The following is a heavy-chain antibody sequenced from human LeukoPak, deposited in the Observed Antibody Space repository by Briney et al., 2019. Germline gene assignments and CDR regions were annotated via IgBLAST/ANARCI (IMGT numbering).Heavy chain of an antibody. J-gene: IGHJ4*02. V-gene: IGHV3-7*01. CDR3: VRGHYADY. CDR2: IKPDGSEE. Sequence: GGSLRLSCAASGFAFSSCYMNWVRQAPGKGLEWVANIKPDGSEENYVDSVRGRFTISRDNAKNSVYLQMNGLRADDTALYYCVRGHYADYTSQGTLVTVSS. CDR1: GFAFSSCY.